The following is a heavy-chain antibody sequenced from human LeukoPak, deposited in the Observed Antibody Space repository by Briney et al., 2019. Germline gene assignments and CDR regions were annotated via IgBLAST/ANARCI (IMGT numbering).Heavy chain of an antibody. V-gene: IGHV3-23*01. CDR2: ISGSGGST. J-gene: IGHJ4*02. Sequence: PGGSLRLSCVASGFTFSTYAMSWVRQAPGKGLEWVSLISGSGGSTYYADSVKGRFTISRDNSKNTLYLQMNSLRAEDAAIYYCAKDSGILVACTLVYWGQGTLVTVSS. D-gene: IGHD6-19*01. CDR1: GFTFSTYA. CDR3: AKDSGILVACTLVY.